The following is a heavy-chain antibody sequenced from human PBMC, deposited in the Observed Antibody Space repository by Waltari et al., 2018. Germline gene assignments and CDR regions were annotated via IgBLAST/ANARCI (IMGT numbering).Heavy chain of an antibody. CDR1: GGSISSSNW. Sequence: QVQLQESGPGLVKPSGTLSLTCAVSGGSISSSNWWSWVRPPPGKGLEWIGEIYHSGSTNYNPSLKSRVTISVDKSKNQFSLKLSSVTAADTAVYYCATMYYYGSGSYAGFDYWGQGTLVTVSS. D-gene: IGHD3-10*01. CDR2: IYHSGST. V-gene: IGHV4-4*02. CDR3: ATMYYYGSGSYAGFDY. J-gene: IGHJ4*02.